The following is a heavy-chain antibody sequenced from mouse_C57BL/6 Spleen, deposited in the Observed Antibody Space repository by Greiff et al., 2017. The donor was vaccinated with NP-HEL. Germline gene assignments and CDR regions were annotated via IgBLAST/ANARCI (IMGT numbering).Heavy chain of an antibody. CDR1: GFTLSSYA. CDR2: ISDGGSYT. V-gene: IGHV5-4*01. Sequence: EVKLVESGGGLVKPGGSLKLSCAASGFTLSSYAMSWVRQTPEKRLEWVATISDGGSYTYYPDNVKGRFTISRDNAKNNLYLQMSHLKSEDTAMYYCARDASYGKSFDYWGQGTTLTVSS. CDR3: ARDASYGKSFDY. J-gene: IGHJ2*01. D-gene: IGHD2-10*01.